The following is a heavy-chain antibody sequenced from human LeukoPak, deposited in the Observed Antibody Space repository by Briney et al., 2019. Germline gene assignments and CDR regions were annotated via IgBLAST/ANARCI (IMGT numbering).Heavy chain of an antibody. Sequence: PSETLSLTCAVYGGSFSGYYWSWIRQPPGKGLEWIGEINHSGSTNYNPSLKSRVTISVDTSKNQFSLKLSSVTAADTAVYHCATLQLTRPYYYMDVWGKGTTVTVSS. V-gene: IGHV4-34*01. D-gene: IGHD5-18*01. CDR1: GGSFSGYY. CDR3: ATLQLTRPYYYMDV. CDR2: INHSGST. J-gene: IGHJ6*03.